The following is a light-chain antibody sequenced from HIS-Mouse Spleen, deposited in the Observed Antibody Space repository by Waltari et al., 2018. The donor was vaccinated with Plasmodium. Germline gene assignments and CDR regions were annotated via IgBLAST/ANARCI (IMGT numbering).Light chain of an antibody. CDR1: QGISHY. CDR3: LQHNSYPRT. CDR2: AAS. V-gene: IGKV1-17*03. Sequence: DIQMTQYPSAMSAPVGDRVTITCRASQGISHYLDWLQQKPGKVPKRLIDAASRLQRGVPSKFSGRGSETEVTLTISSLQPEDFATYYCLQHNSYPRTFGQGTKVEIK. J-gene: IGKJ1*01.